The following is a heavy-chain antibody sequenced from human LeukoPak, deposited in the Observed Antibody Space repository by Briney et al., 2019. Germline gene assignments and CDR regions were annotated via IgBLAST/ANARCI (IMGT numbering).Heavy chain of an antibody. CDR2: ISISGGST. V-gene: IGHV3-23*01. J-gene: IGHJ4*02. CDR3: AKDQAYYFSFADY. D-gene: IGHD2/OR15-2a*01. Sequence: GGSLRLSCAASGISISSYAMSWVRQAPGKGLEWVSGISISGGSTSYADSVKGRFTISRDNSKNTVYLQMNNLRAEDTAVYYCAKDQAYYFSFADYWGQGTRVTVSS. CDR1: GISISSYA.